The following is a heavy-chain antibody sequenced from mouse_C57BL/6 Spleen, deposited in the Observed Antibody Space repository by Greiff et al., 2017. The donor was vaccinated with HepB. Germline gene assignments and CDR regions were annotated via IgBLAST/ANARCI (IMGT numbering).Heavy chain of an antibody. J-gene: IGHJ3*01. CDR3: ASGGVTTGFAY. Sequence: LVAPSQSLSITCTVSGFSLTSYGVDWVRQSPGKGLEWLGVIWGVGSTNYNSALKSRLSISKDNSKSQVFLKMNSLQTDDTAMYYCASGGVTTGFAYWGQGTLVTVSA. V-gene: IGHV2-6*01. CDR1: GFSLTSYG. D-gene: IGHD2-2*01. CDR2: IWGVGST.